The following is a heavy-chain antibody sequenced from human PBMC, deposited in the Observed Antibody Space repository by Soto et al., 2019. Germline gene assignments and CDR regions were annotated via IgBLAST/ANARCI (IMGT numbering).Heavy chain of an antibody. Sequence: DVQLVESGGGLVQPGRSLRLSCAASGFTFNDHSMHWVRQAPGKGLEWVSGISWNSGSIGYADSVKGRFTISRDNAKNSLFLQMNSLRPEDSALYYCAKDAPKCGDDYPWYFDYWGQGTLVTVSS. CDR2: ISWNSGSI. D-gene: IGHD4-17*01. CDR1: GFTFNDHS. CDR3: AKDAPKCGDDYPWYFDY. J-gene: IGHJ4*02. V-gene: IGHV3-9*01.